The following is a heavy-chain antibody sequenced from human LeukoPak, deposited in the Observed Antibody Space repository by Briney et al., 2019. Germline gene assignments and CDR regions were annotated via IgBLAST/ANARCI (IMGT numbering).Heavy chain of an antibody. Sequence: GGSLRLSCAASGFTFSSYWMHWVRQAPGKGLKWVAVISSHGSNKDYADSVNGRFTISRDNSENTLYLQMDSLTTEDTGVYYCAREQGQQGRRFDSWGQGSPVTVSS. CDR3: AREQGQQGRRFDS. D-gene: IGHD6-19*01. CDR1: GFTFSSYW. V-gene: IGHV3-30*03. J-gene: IGHJ4*02. CDR2: ISSHGSNK.